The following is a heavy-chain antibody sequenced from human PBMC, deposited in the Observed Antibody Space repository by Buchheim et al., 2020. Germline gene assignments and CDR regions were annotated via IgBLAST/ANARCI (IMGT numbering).Heavy chain of an antibody. Sequence: QVQLVESGGGVVQPGRSLRLSCAASGFTFSSYAMHWVRQAPGKGLEWVAVISYDGSNKYYADSVKGRFTISRDNSKNTLNLQMNSLRAEDTAVYYCARDRGTYYDFWSGYRHYYYYYGMDVWGQGTT. CDR2: ISYDGSNK. V-gene: IGHV3-30*04. CDR1: GFTFSSYA. CDR3: ARDRGTYYDFWSGYRHYYYYYGMDV. D-gene: IGHD3-3*01. J-gene: IGHJ6*02.